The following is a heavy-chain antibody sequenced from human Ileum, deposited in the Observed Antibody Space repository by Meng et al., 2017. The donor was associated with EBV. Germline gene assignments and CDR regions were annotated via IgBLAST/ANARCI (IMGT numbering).Heavy chain of an antibody. CDR3: ARGYSSGWYYFDS. CDR1: RVSHHRSSAK. CDR2: IYYSGTT. D-gene: IGHD6-19*01. Sequence: LRESVPGLVKPSGSLSFTCTVLRVSHHRSSAKRGWIRRSPGEWLWWMGNIYYSGTTYYPLSLKSRVTISVDTSKNEFYLKLSSVTAADTDVYYCARGYSSGWYYFDSWGQGTLVTVSS. J-gene: IGHJ4*02. V-gene: IGHV4-39*01.